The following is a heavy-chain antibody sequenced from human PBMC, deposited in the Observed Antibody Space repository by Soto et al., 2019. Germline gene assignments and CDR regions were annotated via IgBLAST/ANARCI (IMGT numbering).Heavy chain of an antibody. Sequence: GGSLRLSCAASGFTFSIYAMSWVRQAPGKGLEWVSAISGSGGSTYYADSVKGRFTISRDNSKNTLYLQMNSLRAEDTAVYYCAKDILRFWEWSHDAFDIWGQGTMVTVSS. CDR1: GFTFSIYA. V-gene: IGHV3-23*01. CDR3: AKDILRFWEWSHDAFDI. CDR2: ISGSGGST. D-gene: IGHD3-3*01. J-gene: IGHJ3*02.